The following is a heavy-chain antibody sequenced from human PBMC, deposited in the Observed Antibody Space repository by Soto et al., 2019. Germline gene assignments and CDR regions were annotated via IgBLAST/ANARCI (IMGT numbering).Heavy chain of an antibody. CDR1: GYSFTSYW. Sequence: GESLKISCKGFGYSFTSYWIGWVRQMPGEGLEWMGIIYPGDSDIRYSPSFQGQVTISADKSITTAYLQWSSLKASDTAMYYCARIRYYYDSSGYPCSFDYWGQGTLVTVSS. D-gene: IGHD3-22*01. J-gene: IGHJ4*02. CDR3: ARIRYYYDSSGYPCSFDY. CDR2: IYPGDSDI. V-gene: IGHV5-51*01.